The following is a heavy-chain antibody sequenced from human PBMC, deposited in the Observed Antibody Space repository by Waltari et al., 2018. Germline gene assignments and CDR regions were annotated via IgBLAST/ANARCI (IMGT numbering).Heavy chain of an antibody. CDR2: IYHSGTT. Sequence: QVQLQESGPGLVKPSETLSLPCAASNFYMSDGYYWGCIRQSPGKGREWIGSIYHSGTTHYNPSLESRVTISVDRSRSQFSLKVTSVSAADTAVYFCARDQRFLESLYPYYYALDAWGRGITVTVSS. D-gene: IGHD3-3*01. CDR3: ARDQRFLESLYPYYYALDA. V-gene: IGHV4-38-2*02. CDR1: NFYMSDGYY. J-gene: IGHJ6*02.